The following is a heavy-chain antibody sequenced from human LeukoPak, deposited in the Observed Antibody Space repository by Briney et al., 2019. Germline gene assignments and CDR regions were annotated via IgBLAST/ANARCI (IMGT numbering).Heavy chain of an antibody. CDR2: INPNSGGT. CDR3: ARDVGYDYVWGSYRYYFDY. J-gene: IGHJ4*02. D-gene: IGHD3-16*02. CDR1: GYTFTGYY. Sequence: ASVKVSCKASGYTFTGYYMHWVRQAPGQGLEWMGWINPNSGGTNYAQKFQGRVTMTRDTSISTAYMELSRLRSDDTAVYYCARDVGYDYVWGSYRYYFDYWGQGTLVTVSS. V-gene: IGHV1-2*02.